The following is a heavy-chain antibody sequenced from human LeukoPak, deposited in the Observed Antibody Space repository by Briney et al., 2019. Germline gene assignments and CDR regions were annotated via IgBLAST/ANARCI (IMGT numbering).Heavy chain of an antibody. CDR2: ISYDGSNK. CDR3: AKDQVDSSSWYLNWFDP. V-gene: IGHV3-30*18. J-gene: IGHJ5*02. CDR1: GFTFSSYG. D-gene: IGHD6-13*01. Sequence: PGGSLRLSCAASGFTFSSYGMHWVRQAPGKGLEWVAVISYDGSNKYYADSVKGRFTISRDNSKNTLYLQMNSLRAEDTAVYYCAKDQVDSSSWYLNWFDPWGQGTLVTVSS.